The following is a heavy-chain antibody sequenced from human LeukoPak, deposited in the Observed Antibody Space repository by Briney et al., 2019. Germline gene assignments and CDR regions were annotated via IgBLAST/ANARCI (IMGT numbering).Heavy chain of an antibody. Sequence: GGSLRLSCAASGFAFSNCGMHWVRQAPGKGLEWLAVITYDGNTKYYLDSVKGRFTISRDNSKNTLYLQMSSLRGEDTAVYYCTKDYSSGWYGGIDYWGQGTLVTVSS. V-gene: IGHV3-30*18. CDR1: GFAFSNCG. CDR2: ITYDGNTK. D-gene: IGHD6-19*01. CDR3: TKDYSSGWYGGIDY. J-gene: IGHJ4*02.